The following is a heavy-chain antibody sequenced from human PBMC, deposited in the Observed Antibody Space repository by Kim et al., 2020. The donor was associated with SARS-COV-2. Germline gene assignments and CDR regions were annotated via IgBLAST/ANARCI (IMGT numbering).Heavy chain of an antibody. CDR1: GFTFSSYG. V-gene: IGHV3-33*01. Sequence: GGSLRLSCAASGFTFSSYGMHWVRQAPGKGLEWVAVIWYDGSNKYYADSVKGRFTISRDNSKNTLYLQMNSLRAEDTAVYYCARGCRKMVRGVICDWFDPWGQGTLVTVSS. CDR2: IWYDGSNK. D-gene: IGHD3-10*01. J-gene: IGHJ5*02. CDR3: ARGCRKMVRGVICDWFDP.